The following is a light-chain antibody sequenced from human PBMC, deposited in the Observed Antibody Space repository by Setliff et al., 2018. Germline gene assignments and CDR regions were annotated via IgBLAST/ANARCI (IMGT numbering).Light chain of an antibody. CDR2: HNN. J-gene: IGLJ1*01. CDR3: QSYAGGLGGYV. CDR1: GAGFT. V-gene: IGLV1-40*01. Sequence: QSVLTQPPSVSGAPGQRVSISCTGIGAGFTVHWYQQLSTTAPKLLISHNNNRPSGVPDRFSGSRSGTSASLVTTGLQAEDEADYYCQSYAGGLGGYVFGGGTKVTVL.